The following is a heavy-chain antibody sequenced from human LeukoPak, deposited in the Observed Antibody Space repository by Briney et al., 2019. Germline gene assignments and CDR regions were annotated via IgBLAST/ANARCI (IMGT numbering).Heavy chain of an antibody. D-gene: IGHD5-24*01. CDR2: LYSGGST. Sequence: PGGSLRLSCAASGFNVGSNYINWVRQAPGKGLEWISALYSGGSTYYADSVKGRFTISRDNSKNTLYLQMNSLRAEDTAEYYCARDLPLRDGYTIDYWGQGTLVTVSS. CDR3: ARDLPLRDGYTIDY. CDR1: GFNVGSNY. J-gene: IGHJ4*02. V-gene: IGHV3-53*01.